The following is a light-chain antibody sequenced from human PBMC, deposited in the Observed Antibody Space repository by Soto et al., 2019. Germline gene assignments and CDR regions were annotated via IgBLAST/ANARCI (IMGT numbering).Light chain of an antibody. J-gene: IGKJ3*01. CDR3: QQYYNLPLFA. CDR1: QDISNY. CDR2: DAS. V-gene: IGKV1-33*01. Sequence: DIQMTQSPSSLSASVGDRVTITCQASQDISNYLNWYQQKPGKAPKLLIYDASNLETGVPSRFSGSGSGTDFTFTIISLQPEDIATYYCQQYYNLPLFAFGPGTKVDIK.